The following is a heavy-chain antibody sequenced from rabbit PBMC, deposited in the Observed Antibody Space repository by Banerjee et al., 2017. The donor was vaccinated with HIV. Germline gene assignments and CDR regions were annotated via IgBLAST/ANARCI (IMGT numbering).Heavy chain of an antibody. J-gene: IGHJ4*01. D-gene: IGHD8-1*01. CDR1: GFSFSGDYF. CDR3: ARDLCGSSPL. CDR2: IYVGGGGGT. V-gene: IGHV1S45*01. Sequence: QEQLEESGGDLVKPGASLTLTCTASGFSFSGDYFMSWVRQAPGKGLEWVACIYVGGGGGTYYASWAKGRFTISKTSSTTVTLQMTSLTTADTATYFCARDLCGSSPLWGPGTLVTVS.